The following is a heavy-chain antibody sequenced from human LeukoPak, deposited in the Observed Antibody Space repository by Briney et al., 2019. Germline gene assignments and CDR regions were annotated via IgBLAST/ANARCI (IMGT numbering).Heavy chain of an antibody. D-gene: IGHD2-2*01. CDR3: AKDLSAHCSSTSCLFDY. Sequence: GGSLRLSCAASGFTFSSYGMHWVRQAPGKGLEWVAVIWYGGSDKYYADSVKGRSTISRDNSKNTLYLQMNSLRAEDTAVYYCAKDLSAHCSSTSCLFDYWGQGTLVTVSS. J-gene: IGHJ4*02. CDR1: GFTFSSYG. V-gene: IGHV3-30*02. CDR2: IWYGGSDK.